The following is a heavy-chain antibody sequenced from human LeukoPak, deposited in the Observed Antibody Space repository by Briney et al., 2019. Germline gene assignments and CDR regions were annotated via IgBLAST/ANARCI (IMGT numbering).Heavy chain of an antibody. Sequence: SETLSLTCTVSGGSISSYYWSWIRQPPGKGLEWIGYIYYSGSTNYNPSLKSRVTISVDTSKNQFSLKLSSVTAADTAVYYCVRERLDYGDYGWFDPWGQGTLVTVSS. CDR3: VRERLDYGDYGWFDP. CDR2: IYYSGST. D-gene: IGHD4-17*01. J-gene: IGHJ5*02. CDR1: GGSISSYY. V-gene: IGHV4-59*01.